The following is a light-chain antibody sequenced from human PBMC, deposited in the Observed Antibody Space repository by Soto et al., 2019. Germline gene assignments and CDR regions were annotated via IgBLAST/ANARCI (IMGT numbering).Light chain of an antibody. Sequence: QSVLTQPASVSGSPGQSITISCTGTSSDVGTYKYVSWYQQHPGKAPKLMIYDVSNRPSGVSNLFSGSKSGNTASLTISGLQAEDEADYYCSSYTTSSTVVFGGGTKLTVL. CDR2: DVS. J-gene: IGLJ2*01. CDR3: SSYTTSSTVV. CDR1: SSDVGTYKY. V-gene: IGLV2-14*01.